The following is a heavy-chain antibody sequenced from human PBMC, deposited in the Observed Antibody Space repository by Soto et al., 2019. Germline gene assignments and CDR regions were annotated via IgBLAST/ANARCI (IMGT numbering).Heavy chain of an antibody. J-gene: IGHJ4*02. CDR2: INPSSGGP. V-gene: IGHV1-2*02. Sequence: QVQLVQSGAEVKEPGASVKVSCKTSGYLFTAYYIHWVRQAPGHGLEWMGYINPSSGGPISAQKFQARVTLSRDTSTRTAYMELSNLRSEDTAIYYCARDPPRQYYVQSIEDFWGQGTLVTVSS. CDR3: ARDPPRQYYVQSIEDF. CDR1: GYLFTAYY. D-gene: IGHD3-10*02.